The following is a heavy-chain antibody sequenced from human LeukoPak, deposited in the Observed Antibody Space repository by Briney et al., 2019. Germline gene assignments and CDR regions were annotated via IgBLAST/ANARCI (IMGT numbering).Heavy chain of an antibody. D-gene: IGHD3-3*01. CDR2: IKEDGSRK. J-gene: IGHJ3*02. CDR1: GFSFSTYW. V-gene: IGHV3-7*01. CDR3: ASPEWLPDSIDI. Sequence: PGGSLRLSCAASGFSFSTYWMSWVRQAPGKGLEWVANIKEDGSRKNYVDSVKGRFTISRDSAKNSVYLQMNSLRAEDTAVYYCASPEWLPDSIDIWGQGTMVTVSS.